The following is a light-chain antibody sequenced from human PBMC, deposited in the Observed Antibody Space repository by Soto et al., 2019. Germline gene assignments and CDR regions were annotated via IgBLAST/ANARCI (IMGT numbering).Light chain of an antibody. J-gene: IGKJ3*01. CDR1: QGIRNY. Sequence: DIQMTQSPSSLSASVGDRVTITCRASQGIRNYLAWYQQKPGKVPKVLIYTASTLQSGVPSRFSGSGSGTDFTLTISSLQPDDVATYYCQNYNSAPFTFGPGTKVDIK. V-gene: IGKV1-27*01. CDR3: QNYNSAPFT. CDR2: TAS.